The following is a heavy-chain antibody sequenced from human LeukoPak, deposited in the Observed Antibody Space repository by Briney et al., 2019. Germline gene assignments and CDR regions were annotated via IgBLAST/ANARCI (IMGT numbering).Heavy chain of an antibody. D-gene: IGHD3-10*01. CDR2: IFFNGGT. V-gene: IGHV3-23*01. CDR1: GLTFSTYN. Sequence: GGSLRLSCAASGLTFSTYNMSGVRQAPGEGLKWVSGIFFNGGTYYPDSVKGRFTISRDNSKNTLYLQTNSLRADDTAVYYCAKDRIYADGLWDFDYWGQGTLVTVSS. J-gene: IGHJ4*02. CDR3: AKDRIYADGLWDFDY.